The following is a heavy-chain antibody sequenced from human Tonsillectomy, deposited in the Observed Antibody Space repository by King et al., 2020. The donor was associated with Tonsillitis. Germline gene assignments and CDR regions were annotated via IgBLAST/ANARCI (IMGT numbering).Heavy chain of an antibody. V-gene: IGHV1-69*01. D-gene: IGHD3-22*01. Sequence: QLVQSGAEVKKPGSSVKVSCKASGGTFSSYAISWVRQAPGQGLEWMGGIIPIFGTANYAQKFQGRVTITADEFTSTAYMELSSLRSEDTAVYYCARVRSYDSSGYPGYGMDVWGQGTTVTVSS. J-gene: IGHJ6*02. CDR3: ARVRSYDSSGYPGYGMDV. CDR2: IIPIFGTA. CDR1: GGTFSSYA.